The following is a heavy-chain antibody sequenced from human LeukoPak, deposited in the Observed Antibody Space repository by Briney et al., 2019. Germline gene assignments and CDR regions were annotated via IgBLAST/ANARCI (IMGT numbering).Heavy chain of an antibody. CDR3: ARVAYSSNWYIDY. D-gene: IGHD6-13*01. CDR1: GFTVSSNY. V-gene: IGHV3-53*01. Sequence: PGGSLRLSCAVSGFTVSSNYMSWVRQAPGKGLEWVSVIYSGGSTYYADSVKGRFTISRDNAKNTLYLQMNSLRAEDTAIYYCARVAYSSNWYIDYWGQGTLVAVSS. CDR2: IYSGGST. J-gene: IGHJ4*02.